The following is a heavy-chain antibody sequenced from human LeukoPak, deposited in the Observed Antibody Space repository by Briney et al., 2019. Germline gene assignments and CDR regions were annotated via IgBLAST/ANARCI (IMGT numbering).Heavy chain of an antibody. J-gene: IGHJ4*02. Sequence: TGGSLRLSCVVSGFTFRNAGMHWVRQAPGRGLEWVAVISSDGSSKYYTGSVKGRFTISRDDSKNTLYLEMNSLRTEDTAVYYCAKDKGRKFFDYWGQGTLVTASS. V-gene: IGHV3-30*18. CDR1: GFTFRNAG. CDR3: AKDKGRKFFDY. CDR2: ISSDGSSK.